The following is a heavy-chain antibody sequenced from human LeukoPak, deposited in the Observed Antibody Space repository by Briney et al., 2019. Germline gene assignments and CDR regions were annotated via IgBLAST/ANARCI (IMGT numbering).Heavy chain of an antibody. CDR2: INPSGGTT. CDR3: ARVHCSGGSCYVWPFDY. Sequence: ASVKVSCKASGYTFTSYYMHWVRQAPGQRLEWMGIINPSGGTTTYAHKFQGRVTMTRDTSTSTVYMELSSLRSEDTAVYYCARVHCSGGSCYVWPFDYWGQGTLVTVSS. J-gene: IGHJ4*02. V-gene: IGHV1-46*01. CDR1: GYTFTSYY. D-gene: IGHD2-15*01.